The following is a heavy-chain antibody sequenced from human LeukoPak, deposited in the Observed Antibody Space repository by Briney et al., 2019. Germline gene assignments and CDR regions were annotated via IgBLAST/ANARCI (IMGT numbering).Heavy chain of an antibody. CDR2: ISGSSSYI. J-gene: IGHJ6*04. CDR3: AELGITMIGGV. Sequence: GGSLRLSCAASGFTFSSYNMNWVRQAPGKGLEWVSSISGSSSYIYYTDSVKGRFTISRDNAKNSLYLQMNSLRAEDTAVYYCAELGITMIGGVWGKGTTVTISS. CDR1: GFTFSSYN. V-gene: IGHV3-21*01. D-gene: IGHD3-10*02.